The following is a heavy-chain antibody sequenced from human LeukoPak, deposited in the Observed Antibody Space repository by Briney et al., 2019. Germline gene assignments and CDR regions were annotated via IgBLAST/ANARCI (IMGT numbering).Heavy chain of an antibody. CDR1: GFTFSSYS. Sequence: GGSLRLSCAASGFTFSSYSMNWVRQAPGKGLEWVSSISSSSSYIYYADSVKGRFTISRDNAKNSLYLQMNSLRAEDTAVYYCASPLWVDAFDIWGQGTMVTVSS. CDR2: ISSSSSYI. CDR3: ASPLWVDAFDI. V-gene: IGHV3-21*01. D-gene: IGHD1-26*01. J-gene: IGHJ3*02.